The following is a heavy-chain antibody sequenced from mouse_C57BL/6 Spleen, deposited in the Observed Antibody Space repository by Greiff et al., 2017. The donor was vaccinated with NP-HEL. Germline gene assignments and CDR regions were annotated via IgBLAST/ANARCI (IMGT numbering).Heavy chain of an antibody. J-gene: IGHJ2*01. CDR3: ARGRGIYYDYDFDY. V-gene: IGHV1-26*01. CDR1: GYTFTDYY. Sequence: VQLQQSGPELVKPGASVKISCKASGYTFTDYYMNWVKQSHGKSLEWIGDINPNNGGTSYNQKFKGKATLTVDKSSSTAYMELRSLTSEDSAVYYCARGRGIYYDYDFDYWGQGTTLTVSS. CDR2: INPNNGGT. D-gene: IGHD2-4*01.